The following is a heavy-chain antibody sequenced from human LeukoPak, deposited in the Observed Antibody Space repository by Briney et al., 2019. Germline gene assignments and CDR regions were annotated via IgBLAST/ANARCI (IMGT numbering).Heavy chain of an antibody. J-gene: IGHJ3*02. CDR3: AKALGPRRYCRGGSCYFALDAFDI. CDR2: ISGSVATT. CDR1: GITLSSYA. D-gene: IGHD2-15*01. Sequence: GGSLRLSCAASGITLSSYAMSWVRQAPGKGLEWVSGISGSVATTYYADPVKGRFTISRDISKSTLYLQMNSLRAEDTAIYYCAKALGPRRYCRGGSCYFALDAFDIWGQGTMVTVSS. V-gene: IGHV3-23*01.